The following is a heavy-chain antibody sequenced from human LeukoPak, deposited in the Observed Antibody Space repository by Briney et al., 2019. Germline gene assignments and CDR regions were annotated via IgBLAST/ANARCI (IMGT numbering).Heavy chain of an antibody. Sequence: ASVTVSFKASGYTFTSYYMHWVRQAPGQGLEWMGLINPSGGSTSYAQKFQGRVTMTRDTSTSTVYMELSSLRSEDTAVYYCARDLGGADYYDSSGYSDAFDIWGQGTMVTVSS. CDR3: ARDLGGADYYDSSGYSDAFDI. CDR2: INPSGGST. J-gene: IGHJ3*02. D-gene: IGHD3-22*01. CDR1: GYTFTSYY. V-gene: IGHV1-46*01.